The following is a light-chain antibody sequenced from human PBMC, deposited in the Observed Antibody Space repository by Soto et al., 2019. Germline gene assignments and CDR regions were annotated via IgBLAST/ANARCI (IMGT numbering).Light chain of an antibody. CDR1: SSNVSGNNY. J-gene: IGLJ1*01. CDR3: SSYTTSNTRQIV. Sequence: QSVLTQPASVSGSPGQSINISCTGNSSNVSGNNYVSCYQHHPGKAPKLIIYDVSNRPSGVSNPFSGSKSGNTASLSISGLQPEDEADYYCSSYTTSNTRQIVFGTGTKVTVL. CDR2: DVS. V-gene: IGLV2-14*03.